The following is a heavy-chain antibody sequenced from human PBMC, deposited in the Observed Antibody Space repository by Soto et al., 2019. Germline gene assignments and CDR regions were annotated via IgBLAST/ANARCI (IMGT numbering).Heavy chain of an antibody. V-gene: IGHV3-53*01. J-gene: IGHJ4*02. CDR1: GFTVSSNY. CDR3: ARVGIDYDSSGYYDY. Sequence: PGGSLRLSCAASGFTVSSNYMSWVRQAPGKGLEWVSVIYSGGSTYYADSVKGRFTISRDNSKNTLYLQMNSLRAEDTAVYYCARVGIDYDSSGYYDYWGQGTLVTVPQ. CDR2: IYSGGST. D-gene: IGHD3-22*01.